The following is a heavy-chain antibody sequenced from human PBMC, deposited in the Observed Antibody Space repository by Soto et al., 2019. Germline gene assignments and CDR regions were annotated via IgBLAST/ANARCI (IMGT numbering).Heavy chain of an antibody. D-gene: IGHD3-16*01. CDR2: IIPNSGGT. CDR1: GGTFSSYA. J-gene: IGHJ6*02. Sequence: QVQLVQSGAEVKKPGSSVKVSCKASGGTFSSYAISWVRQAPGQGLEWMGGIIPNSGGTHFSQNFQGRVTMTRDTSISTAYLELSSLRSDDTAVYYCATRPFGGVDAYYYAMDVWGQGTTVTVSS. V-gene: IGHV1-2*02. CDR3: ATRPFGGVDAYYYAMDV.